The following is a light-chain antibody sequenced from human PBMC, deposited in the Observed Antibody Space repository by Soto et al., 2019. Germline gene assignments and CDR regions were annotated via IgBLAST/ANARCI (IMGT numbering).Light chain of an antibody. CDR1: QSVNSN. J-gene: IGKJ2*01. CDR3: QQYNKWPYT. CDR2: GAS. Sequence: EIVMTQSPATLSASPGERATLSCRASQSVNSNLAWYQQIPGQAPRLLIYGASTRATGIPARFRGSGSGTEFTLTISSLQSEDFAVYYCQQYNKWPYTFGQGTKLEIK. V-gene: IGKV3-15*01.